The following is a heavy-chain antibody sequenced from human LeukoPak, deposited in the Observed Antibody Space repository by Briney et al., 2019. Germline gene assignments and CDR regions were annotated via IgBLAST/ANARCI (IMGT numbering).Heavy chain of an antibody. CDR2: NSSSSSYI. Sequence: GGSLRLSCAASGFTFSSYSMNWVRQAPGKGLEWVSSNSSSSSYIYYADSVKGRFTISRDNAKNSLYLQMNSLRAEDTAVYYCARAHRTIFGVVNYWGQGTLVTVSS. V-gene: IGHV3-21*01. J-gene: IGHJ4*02. D-gene: IGHD3-3*01. CDR1: GFTFSSYS. CDR3: ARAHRTIFGVVNY.